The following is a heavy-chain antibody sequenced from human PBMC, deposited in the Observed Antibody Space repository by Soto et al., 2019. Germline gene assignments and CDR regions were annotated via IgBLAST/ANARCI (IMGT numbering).Heavy chain of an antibody. CDR1: GDSVSSTSTA. D-gene: IGHD6-19*01. J-gene: IGHJ4*02. CDR3: ARGSYYSGWV. Sequence: QTLSLTCAISGDSVSSTSTAWSWIRQSPSRGLEWLGRTYYRSNWYTDYAVSMKSRITISPDTSKNQFSLQLNSVTPEDTAVYYCARGSYYSGWVWGQGTLVTVSS. CDR2: TYYRSNWYT. V-gene: IGHV6-1*01.